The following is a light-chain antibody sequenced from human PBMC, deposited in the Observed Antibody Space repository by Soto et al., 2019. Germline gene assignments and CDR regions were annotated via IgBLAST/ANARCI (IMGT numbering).Light chain of an antibody. Sequence: DIQMTQSPSSLSASVGDRVTITCRASQSIRSSLNWYQQKPGRAPKVLIYTSSSLQSGVPSRFSGSGSGTDFTLTISSLQPEDSATYYCQQSYTAAWTFGQGTKVEI. CDR2: TSS. V-gene: IGKV1-39*01. J-gene: IGKJ1*01. CDR3: QQSYTAAWT. CDR1: QSIRSS.